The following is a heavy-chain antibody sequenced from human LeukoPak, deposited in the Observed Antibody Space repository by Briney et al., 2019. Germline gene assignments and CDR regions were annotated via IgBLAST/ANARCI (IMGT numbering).Heavy chain of an antibody. D-gene: IGHD1-26*01. CDR2: INHSGST. Sequence: SETLSLTCAVYGGSFSGYYWSWIRQPPGKGLEWIGEINHSGSTNYNPSLKSRVTISVDTSKNQFSLKLSSVTAADTAVYYCARWGYYRAFDIWGQGTMVTVSS. CDR3: ARWGYYRAFDI. CDR1: GGSFSGYY. V-gene: IGHV4-34*01. J-gene: IGHJ3*02.